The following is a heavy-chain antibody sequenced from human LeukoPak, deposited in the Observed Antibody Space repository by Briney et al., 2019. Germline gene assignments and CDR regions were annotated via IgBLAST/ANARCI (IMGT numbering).Heavy chain of an antibody. CDR2: ITAYNGKT. D-gene: IGHD1-1*01. CDR3: ARVEGLTTPNWYFDL. J-gene: IGHJ2*01. Sequence: ASVNVSCTASGYTFTSYGISWVRQAPGQRVEWIGWITAYNGKTNDAQKRQGTITMTTDTSTSTAYMELRSLKSDDTAVYYCARVEGLTTPNWYFDLWGRGTLVTVSS. CDR1: GYTFTSYG. V-gene: IGHV1-18*04.